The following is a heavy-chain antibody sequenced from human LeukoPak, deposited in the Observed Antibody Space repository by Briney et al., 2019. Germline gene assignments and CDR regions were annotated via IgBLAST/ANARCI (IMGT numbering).Heavy chain of an antibody. CDR2: IKQDGCEK. CDR1: GFTFSSYW. D-gene: IGHD3-3*01. J-gene: IGHJ6*03. CDR3: ASFTIFGPYYYYYYMDV. V-gene: IGHV3-7*01. Sequence: GGSLRLSCAASGFTFSSYWMSWVRQAPGKGLEWVANIKQDGCEKYYVDSVKGRFTISRDNAKNSLYLQMNSLRAEDTAVYYCASFTIFGPYYYYYYMDVWGKGTTVTVTS.